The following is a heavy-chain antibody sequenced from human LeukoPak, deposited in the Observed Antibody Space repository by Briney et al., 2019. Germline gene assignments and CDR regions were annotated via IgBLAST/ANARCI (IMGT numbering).Heavy chain of an antibody. CDR1: GYTFSGYY. CDR2: VNPRNDGT. J-gene: IGHJ6*02. Sequence: ASVTVSCKASGYTFSGYYIHWVRQAPGQGLEWMGWVNPRNDGTDYAPKFQGGVTMASDTSISTASMELTRLTSGDTAVYYCARHRATTHYYGMDVWGQGTTVTVSS. CDR3: ARHRATTHYYGMDV. D-gene: IGHD1-7*01. V-gene: IGHV1-2*02.